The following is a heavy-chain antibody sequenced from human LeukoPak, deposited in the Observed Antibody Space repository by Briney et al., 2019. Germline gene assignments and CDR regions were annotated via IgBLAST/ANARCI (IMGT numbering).Heavy chain of an antibody. J-gene: IGHJ3*02. CDR3: ARDGRIIYDSSGYYNAFDI. Sequence: ASVKVFCEASGYTFTSYGISWVRQAPGQGLEWMGWISAYNGNTNYAQKLQGRVAMTTDTSTSTAYMELRSLRSDDTAVYYCARDGRIIYDSSGYYNAFDIWGQGTMITVSS. CDR2: ISAYNGNT. V-gene: IGHV1-18*01. CDR1: GYTFTSYG. D-gene: IGHD3-22*01.